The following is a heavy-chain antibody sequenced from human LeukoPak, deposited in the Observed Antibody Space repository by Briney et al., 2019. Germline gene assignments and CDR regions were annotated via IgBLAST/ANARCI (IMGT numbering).Heavy chain of an antibody. CDR1: GFTFGDYA. J-gene: IGHJ4*02. CDR2: FRSKAYGGTT. Sequence: GGSQRLSCTASGFTFGDYAMTGVREARGKGLEGVGFFRSKAYGGTTEYDASMKGRFTISRDDSKSIAYLQMNSLKTEDTAVYYCTRDQTPYYWGQGTLVTVSS. V-gene: IGHV3-49*04. CDR3: TRDQTPYY.